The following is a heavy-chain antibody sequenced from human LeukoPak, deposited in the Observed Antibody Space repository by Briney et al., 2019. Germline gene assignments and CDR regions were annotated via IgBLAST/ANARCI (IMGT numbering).Heavy chain of an antibody. J-gene: IGHJ3*01. V-gene: IGHV3-53*01. Sequence: GGSLRLSCAASGFTVSNNYMSWVRQAPGKGLEWVSVIYSGGTTYYADSVKGRFTISRDNSKNTPYLQMNTLRAEDTAVYYCARVGGVFRAFDLWGQGTMVTVSS. CDR2: IYSGGTT. CDR1: GFTVSNNY. CDR3: ARVGGVFRAFDL. D-gene: IGHD3-16*01.